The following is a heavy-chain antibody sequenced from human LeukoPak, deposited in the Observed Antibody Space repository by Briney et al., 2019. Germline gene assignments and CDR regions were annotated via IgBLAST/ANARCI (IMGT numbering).Heavy chain of an antibody. CDR3: ARDVGASTHP. J-gene: IGHJ5*02. CDR2: FYTSGNT. D-gene: IGHD1-26*01. V-gene: IGHV4-59*01. CDR1: GGSINSYY. Sequence: SETLSLTCTISGGSINSYYWSWIRQPPGKGLEWIGHFYTSGNTNYNPSLKSRVTLSVDKSKNLFSLKLNSVTAADTAVYYCARDVGASTHPWGQGTLVTVSS.